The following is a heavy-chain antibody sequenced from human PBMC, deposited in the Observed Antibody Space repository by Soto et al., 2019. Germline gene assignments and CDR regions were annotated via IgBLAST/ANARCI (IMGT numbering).Heavy chain of an antibody. D-gene: IGHD3-10*01. J-gene: IGHJ5*02. CDR2: INTYNGNT. Sequence: GASVKVSCKASGYTFTNYGISWVRQAPGQGLEWMGWINTYNGNTNHAQKLQGRVTMTTDISTSTAYMELRSLRSDDTAVYYCARGVGSGAYYNQYNWFDPWGQGTLVTVSS. CDR1: GYTFTNYG. CDR3: ARGVGSGAYYNQYNWFDP. V-gene: IGHV1-18*01.